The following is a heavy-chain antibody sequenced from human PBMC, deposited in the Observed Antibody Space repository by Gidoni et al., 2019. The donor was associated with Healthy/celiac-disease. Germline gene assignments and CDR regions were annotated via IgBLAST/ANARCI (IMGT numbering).Heavy chain of an antibody. CDR3: ARSERVGYYDSSGPRAMDV. CDR2: IIPSFGTA. CDR1: GGTFSSYA. Sequence: QVQLVQSGAEVKKPGSSVKVSCKASGGTFSSYASSWMRQAPGQGLEGMGGIIPSFGTANYAQKYQGRVTITADESTSTAYMELSSLRSEDTAVYYCARSERVGYYDSSGPRAMDVWGQGTTVTVSS. D-gene: IGHD3-22*01. V-gene: IGHV1-69*01. J-gene: IGHJ6*02.